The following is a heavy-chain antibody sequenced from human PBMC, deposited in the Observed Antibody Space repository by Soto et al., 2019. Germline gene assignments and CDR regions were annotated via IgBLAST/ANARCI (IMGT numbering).Heavy chain of an antibody. D-gene: IGHD2-2*02. CDR1: GFSFTSYC. V-gene: IGHV5-51*01. CDR2: IYPGAPDS. J-gene: IGHJ6*02. Sequence: GGSLEMSCDSSGFSFTSYCIGLVLRVPGKGLDWMWIIYPGAPDSRYSPSFQGQVTISADKSISSAYLQWRTLKASDTAMYYCARLGYCSSTSCYTKYYGIDVWGQGTTVTVSS. CDR3: ARLGYCSSTSCYTKYYGIDV.